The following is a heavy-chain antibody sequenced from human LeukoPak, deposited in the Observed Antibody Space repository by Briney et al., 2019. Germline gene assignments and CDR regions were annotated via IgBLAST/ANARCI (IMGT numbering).Heavy chain of an antibody. D-gene: IGHD2-8*02. CDR3: PRAAHYGNRKGTVGVYFDL. V-gene: IGHV3-7*03. CDR2: IRPDSSAK. CDR1: GFIFSGQY. Sequence: GGSLRLPCVVSGFIFSGQYMRWVRQAPGNGPELVANIRPDSSAKMYVDSVKGRFSISRDNAKKEVFLQMDSLRVDDSAVYYWPRAAHYGNRKGTVGVYFDLWGRGTLVTVSS. J-gene: IGHJ2*01.